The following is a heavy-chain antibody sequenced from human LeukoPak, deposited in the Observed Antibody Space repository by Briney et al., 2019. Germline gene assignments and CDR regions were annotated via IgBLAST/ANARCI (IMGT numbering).Heavy chain of an antibody. D-gene: IGHD1-1*01. V-gene: IGHV3-21*01. CDR3: ARLRTTGTFDY. CDR1: GFTFSTYS. CDR2: ISSSSSYI. J-gene: IGHJ4*02. Sequence: PGGSLRLSCAAPGFTFSTYSMNWVRQAPGKGLEWVSSISSSSSYIYYADSVKGRFTISRDNAKNSLYLQMNSLRAEDTALYYCARLRTTGTFDYWGQGALVTVSS.